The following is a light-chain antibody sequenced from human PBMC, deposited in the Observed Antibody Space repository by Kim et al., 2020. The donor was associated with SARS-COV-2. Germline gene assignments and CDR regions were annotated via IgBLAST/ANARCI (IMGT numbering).Light chain of an antibody. V-gene: IGLV2-11*01. J-gene: IGLJ2*01. CDR2: DVA. CDR3: CSYAGSNTFVV. Sequence: QSALTQPRSVSGSPGQSVTISCTGTSSDVGGWNYVSWYQQHPDKAPKLIIYDVAKRPSGVPNRLSGSKSGNTASLTISGLQTEDEADYYCCSYAGSNTFVVFGGGTQLTVL. CDR1: SSDVGGWNY.